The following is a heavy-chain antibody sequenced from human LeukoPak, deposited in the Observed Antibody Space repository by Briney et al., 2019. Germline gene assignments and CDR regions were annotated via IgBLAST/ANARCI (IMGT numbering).Heavy chain of an antibody. J-gene: IGHJ5*02. CDR2: IYYSGSP. CDR3: ARLILGSYYDFWSGYWEYNWFDP. D-gene: IGHD3-3*01. CDR1: GGSISSSSYY. V-gene: IGHV4-39*01. Sequence: SETLSLTCTVSGGSISSSSYYWGWIRQPPGKGLEWIGSIYYSGSPYYNPSLKSRVTISVDTSKNQFSLKLSSVTAADTAVYYCARLILGSYYDFWSGYWEYNWFDPWGQGTLVTVSS.